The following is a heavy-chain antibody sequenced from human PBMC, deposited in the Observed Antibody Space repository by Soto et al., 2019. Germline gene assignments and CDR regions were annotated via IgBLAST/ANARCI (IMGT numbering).Heavy chain of an antibody. J-gene: IGHJ4*02. V-gene: IGHV3-64D*06. Sequence: PGGSLRLSCSASGFTFSSYAMHWVRQAPGKGLEYVSAISSNGGSTYYADSVKGRFTISRDNSKNTLYLQMSSLRAEDTAVYYCVKGGVVVGDPGGLDYWGQGTLVTVSS. D-gene: IGHD2-15*01. CDR2: ISSNGGST. CDR1: GFTFSSYA. CDR3: VKGGVVVGDPGGLDY.